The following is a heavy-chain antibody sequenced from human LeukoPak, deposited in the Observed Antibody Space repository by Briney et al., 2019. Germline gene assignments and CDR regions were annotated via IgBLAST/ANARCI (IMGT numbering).Heavy chain of an antibody. Sequence: GASVTVSCKASGYTFTSYDINWVRQATGQGLEWMGWMNPNSGNTGYAQKFQGRVTMTGNTSISTAYMELSSLRSEDTAVYYCARDGSSGWYRYYYYYGMDVWGQGTTVTVSS. CDR1: GYTFTSYD. CDR2: MNPNSGNT. V-gene: IGHV1-8*01. D-gene: IGHD6-19*01. CDR3: ARDGSSGWYRYYYYYGMDV. J-gene: IGHJ6*02.